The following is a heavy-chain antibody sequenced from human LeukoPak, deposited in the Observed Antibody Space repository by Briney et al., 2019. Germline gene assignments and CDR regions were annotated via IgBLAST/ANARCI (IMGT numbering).Heavy chain of an antibody. CDR2: IYTSGST. CDR1: GGSISSYY. V-gene: IGHV4-4*07. J-gene: IGHJ4*02. D-gene: IGHD1-26*01. CDR3: ARDFGIVGARALYYFDY. Sequence: SETLSLTCTVSGGSISSYYWSWIRQPAGKGLEWIGRIYTSGSTNYNPSLKSRVTMSVDTSKNQFSLKLSSVTAADTAVYYCARDFGIVGARALYYFDYWGGAPWSPSPQ.